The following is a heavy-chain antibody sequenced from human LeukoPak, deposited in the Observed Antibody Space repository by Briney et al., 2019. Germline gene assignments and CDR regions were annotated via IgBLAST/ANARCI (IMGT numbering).Heavy chain of an antibody. CDR1: GYTFTSYG. CDR3: ARATIPKWELLHGFDY. CDR2: ISAYNGNT. V-gene: IGHV1-18*01. Sequence: GASVKVSCKASGYTFTSYGISWVRQAPGQGLEWMGWISAYNGNTNYAQKLQGRATMTTDSSTSTAYMELTSLRSDDTAVYYCARATIPKWELLHGFDYWGQGTLVTVSS. D-gene: IGHD1-26*01. J-gene: IGHJ4*02.